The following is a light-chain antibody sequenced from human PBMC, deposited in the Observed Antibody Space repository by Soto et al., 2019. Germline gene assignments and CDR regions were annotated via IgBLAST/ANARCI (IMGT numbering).Light chain of an antibody. V-gene: IGKV1-33*01. CDR1: QDINIY. J-gene: IGKJ5*01. CDR3: QQYDILPIT. Sequence: DIQMTQSPSSLFASVGDRVTITCQATQDINIYLNWYQQKPGKAPNLLIYDASNLEMGVPSRFSGSGSGTHFTFTISSLQTEDIGTYYCQQYDILPITFGRGTRLENK. CDR2: DAS.